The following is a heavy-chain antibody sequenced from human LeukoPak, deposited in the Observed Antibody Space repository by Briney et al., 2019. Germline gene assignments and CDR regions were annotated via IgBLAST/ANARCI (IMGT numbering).Heavy chain of an antibody. V-gene: IGHV3-30*18. CDR1: GFTFSSYG. CDR2: ISYDGSNK. Sequence: PGGSLRLSCAASGFTFSSYGMHWVRQAPGKGLEWVAVISYDGSNKYYADSVKGRFTISRDNSKNTLYLQMNSLRAEDTAVYYCAKDSDQTYYYDSSGFPGFQHWGQGTLVTVSS. J-gene: IGHJ1*01. CDR3: AKDSDQTYYYDSSGFPGFQH. D-gene: IGHD3-22*01.